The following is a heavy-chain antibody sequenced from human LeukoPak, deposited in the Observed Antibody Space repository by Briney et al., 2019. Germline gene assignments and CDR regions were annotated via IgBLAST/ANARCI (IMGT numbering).Heavy chain of an antibody. CDR3: ARSSGYYFFDY. CDR2: ISSSGSTI. J-gene: IGHJ4*02. CDR1: GFTFSSYE. V-gene: IGHV3-48*03. Sequence: GGSLRLSCAASGFTFSSYEMNWVRQAPGKGLEWVSYISSSGSTIYYADSVKGRFTISRDNAKNSLYLQMNSLRAEDTAVYYCARSSGYYFFDYWGQGTLVTVSS. D-gene: IGHD3-22*01.